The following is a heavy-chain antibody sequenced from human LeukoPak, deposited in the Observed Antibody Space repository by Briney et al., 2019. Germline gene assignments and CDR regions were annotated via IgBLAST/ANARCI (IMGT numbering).Heavy chain of an antibody. CDR1: GFTFSNHW. J-gene: IGHJ5*02. V-gene: IGHV3-74*01. CDR3: AKDAHWSADH. D-gene: IGHD3-3*01. Sequence: GGSLRLSCAASGFTFSNHWMHWVRQAPGKGLVWVSRINKDGSNTIFADSVKGRFTSSRDNAKNTMYLQMNSLRAEDTAVYYCAKDAHWSADHWGQGTLVTVSS. CDR2: INKDGSNT.